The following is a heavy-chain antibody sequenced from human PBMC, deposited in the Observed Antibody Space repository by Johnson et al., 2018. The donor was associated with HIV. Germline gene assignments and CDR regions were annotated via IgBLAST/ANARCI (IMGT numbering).Heavy chain of an antibody. J-gene: IGHJ3*02. CDR3: ARDRGGGSYHDAFDI. V-gene: IGHV3-30-3*01. CDR1: GFTFSSYA. CDR2: ISYDGSNK. D-gene: IGHD1-26*01. Sequence: QMQLVESGGGVVQPGGSLRLSCAASGFTFSSYAMHWVRQTPGKGLEWVAVISYDGSNKYYADSVKGRFTISRDNAKNSLYLQMNSLRAEDTAVYYCARDRGGGSYHDAFDIWGQGTMVTVSS.